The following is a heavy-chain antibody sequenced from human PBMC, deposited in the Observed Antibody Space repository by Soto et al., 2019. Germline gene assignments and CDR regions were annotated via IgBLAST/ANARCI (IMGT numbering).Heavy chain of an antibody. D-gene: IGHD2-8*02. CDR3: ARDQKWLVAYANLDY. V-gene: IGHV1-18*01. J-gene: IGHJ4*02. Sequence: KFQGRVTMTTDTSTSTAYMELRSLRSDDTAVYYCARDQKWLVAYANLDYWGQGTLVTVSS.